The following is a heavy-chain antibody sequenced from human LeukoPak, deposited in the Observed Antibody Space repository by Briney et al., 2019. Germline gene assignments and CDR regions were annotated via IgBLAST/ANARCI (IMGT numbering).Heavy chain of an antibody. CDR2: ISSSGGTR. D-gene: IGHD6-19*01. J-gene: IGHJ4*02. CDR1: GFAFSVYE. Sequence: TGGSLRLSCAASGFAFSVYEMYWVRQAPGKGLEWVSYISSSGGTRYYADSVKGRFTISRDNAKNSLYLQMNSLRAEDTAVYYCATLTVASSLDYWGQGTLVTVSS. V-gene: IGHV3-48*03. CDR3: ATLTVASSLDY.